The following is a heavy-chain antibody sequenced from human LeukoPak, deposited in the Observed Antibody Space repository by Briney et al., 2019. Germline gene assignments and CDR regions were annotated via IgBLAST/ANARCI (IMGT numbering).Heavy chain of an antibody. V-gene: IGHV4-59*01. CDR2: THYSGTT. J-gene: IGHJ4*02. D-gene: IGHD3-10*01. CDR1: GGPISSYY. CDR3: ATGGYGDGGY. Sequence: SETLSLTCTVSGGPISSYYWSWIRQPPEKGLEWIGYTHYSGTTNYNPSLKSRVSISIDTSKSQFSLKLSSVTAADTAVYYCATGGYGDGGYWGQGLLVTVSS.